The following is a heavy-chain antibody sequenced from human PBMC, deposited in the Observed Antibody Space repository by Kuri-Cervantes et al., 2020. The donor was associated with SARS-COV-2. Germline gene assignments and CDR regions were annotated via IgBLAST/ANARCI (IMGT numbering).Heavy chain of an antibody. CDR2: ISWNSGSI. V-gene: IGHV3-20*04. CDR3: ARDPKAVAGNYFDY. J-gene: IGHJ4*02. Sequence: GGSLRLSCAASGFTFSSLGMSWVRQAPGKGLEWVSGISWNSGSIGYADSVKGRFTISRDNAKNSLYLQMNSLRAEDTAVYYCARDPKAVAGNYFDYWGQGTLVTVSS. CDR1: GFTFSSLG. D-gene: IGHD6-19*01.